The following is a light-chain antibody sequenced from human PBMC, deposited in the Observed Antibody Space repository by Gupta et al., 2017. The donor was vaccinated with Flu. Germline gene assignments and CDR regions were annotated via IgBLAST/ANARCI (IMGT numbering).Light chain of an antibody. CDR3: QQGVGVRLT. V-gene: IGKV1-39*01. CDR2: GGS. J-gene: IGKJ4*01. CDR1: QSVSGY. Sequence: DIQMTQSPSSLSASVGDRVTITCRASQSVSGYVNWYQQRPWKAPKLLIYGGSNLQSGVPSRFSGRGSGTAFTLTIIKLLAAASPTSYSQQGVGVRLTFGGGTKVDIK.